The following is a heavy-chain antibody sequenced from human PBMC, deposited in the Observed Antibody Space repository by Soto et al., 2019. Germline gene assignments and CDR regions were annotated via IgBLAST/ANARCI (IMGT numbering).Heavy chain of an antibody. D-gene: IGHD6-13*01. CDR2: IYYSGST. V-gene: IGHV4-61*01. Sequence: SETLSLTCTVSGGSVSSGSYYWSWIRQPPGKGLEWIGYIYYSGSTNYNPSLKSRVTISVDTSKNQFSLKLSSVTAADTAVYYCASAELVLVWFDRWGQGTLVTV. CDR1: GGSVSSGSYY. CDR3: ASAELVLVWFDR. J-gene: IGHJ5*02.